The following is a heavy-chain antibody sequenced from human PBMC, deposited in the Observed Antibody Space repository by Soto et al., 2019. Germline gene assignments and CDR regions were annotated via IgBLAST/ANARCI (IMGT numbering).Heavy chain of an antibody. D-gene: IGHD2-21*02. CDR2: IYHTGDT. J-gene: IGHJ5*02. Sequence: LSLTCGVSGGTVASSHWWSWVRQSPGRGLEWIGNIYHTGDTNFNPSLKSRVTISVDKSNNQFSLKLTSLTAADTAVYFCAREIVTAGGNNYLDPWGHGTLVTVSS. CDR3: AREIVTAGGNNYLDP. CDR1: GGTVASSHW. V-gene: IGHV4-4*01.